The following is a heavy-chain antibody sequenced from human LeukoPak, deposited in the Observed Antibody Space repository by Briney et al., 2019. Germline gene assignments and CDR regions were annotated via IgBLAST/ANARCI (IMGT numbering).Heavy chain of an antibody. CDR2: IDWDDDK. CDR3: RGGGLLLYYFDY. Sequence: SGPTLANPTHTLTLTCTFSGFSLSTRGMRVSWIRQPPGKALEWLARIDWDDDKFYSTSLKTRLTISKDTSKNQVVLTMTNMDPVDTATYYCRGGGLLLYYFDYWGQGTLVTVSS. V-gene: IGHV2-70*04. J-gene: IGHJ4*02. CDR1: GFSLSTRGMR. D-gene: IGHD2-15*01.